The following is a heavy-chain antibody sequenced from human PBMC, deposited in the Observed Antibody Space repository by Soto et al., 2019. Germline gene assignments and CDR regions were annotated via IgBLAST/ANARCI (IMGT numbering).Heavy chain of an antibody. J-gene: IGHJ5*02. V-gene: IGHV1-18*01. CDR1: GYAFTGYG. Sequence: GSSVKGAWKASGYAFTGYGIGWVRQAPGQGLEWMGWISAYNGNTNYAQKLQGRVTMTTGTSTSTAYMELRSLRSDDTAVYYSAREWLDIENWFDPWGQGTLVTVSS. D-gene: IGHD2-15*01. CDR2: ISAYNGNT. CDR3: AREWLDIENWFDP.